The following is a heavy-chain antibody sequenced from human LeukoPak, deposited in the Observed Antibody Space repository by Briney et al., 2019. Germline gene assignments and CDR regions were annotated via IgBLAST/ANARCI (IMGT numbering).Heavy chain of an antibody. CDR3: ARCLARHDSRGYSPIDY. D-gene: IGHD3-22*01. V-gene: IGHV1-18*01. J-gene: IGHJ4*02. CDR2: ISAYNGNT. CDR1: GYTFTSYC. Sequence: GASVKVSCKSCGYTFTSYCISWGRQAPGQGLEWMGWISAYNGNTNYAQKLQGRVTMTTDTSTSTAYLELRSLRSDDTAVYYCARCLARHDSRGYSPIDYWGQGTLVTVSS.